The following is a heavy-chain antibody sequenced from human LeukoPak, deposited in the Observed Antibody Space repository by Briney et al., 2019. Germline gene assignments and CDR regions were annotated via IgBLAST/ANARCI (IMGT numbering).Heavy chain of an antibody. Sequence: GGSLRLSCAASGFTFSSYSMHWVRQAPGKGLEWVAFIRYDGSNKYYADSVKGRFTISRDNSKNTLYLQMNSLRAEDTAVYYCAKITSSGWGNFDYWGQGTLVTVSS. D-gene: IGHD6-19*01. CDR1: GFTFSSYS. CDR2: IRYDGSNK. J-gene: IGHJ4*02. V-gene: IGHV3-30*02. CDR3: AKITSSGWGNFDY.